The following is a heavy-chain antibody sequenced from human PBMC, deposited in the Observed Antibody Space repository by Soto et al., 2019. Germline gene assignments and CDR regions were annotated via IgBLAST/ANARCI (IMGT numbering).Heavy chain of an antibody. J-gene: IGHJ6*02. CDR1: GYTFTSYA. V-gene: IGHV7-4-1*01. CDR3: AREGDSSWVLDYYGMDV. CDR2: INTNTGNP. D-gene: IGHD6-13*01. Sequence: QVQLVQPGSELKKPGASVKVCCKASGYTFTSYAMNWVRQAPGQGLEWMGWINTNTGNPTYAQGFTGRFVFSLDTSVSTAYLQICSLKAEDTAVYYCAREGDSSWVLDYYGMDVWGQGTTVTVSS.